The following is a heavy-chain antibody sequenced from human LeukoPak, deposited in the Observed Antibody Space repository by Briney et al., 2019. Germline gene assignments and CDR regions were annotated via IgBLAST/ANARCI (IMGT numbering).Heavy chain of an antibody. CDR1: GGSISSYY. CDR2: IYYSGST. D-gene: IGHD5-18*01. Sequence: SETLSLTCTVSGGSISSYYWSWIRQPPGKGLEWTGYIYYSGSTNYNPSLKSRVTISVDTSKNQFSLKLSSVTAADTAVYYCARAGVQLWTIDYWGQGTLVTVSS. J-gene: IGHJ4*02. V-gene: IGHV4-59*01. CDR3: ARAGVQLWTIDY.